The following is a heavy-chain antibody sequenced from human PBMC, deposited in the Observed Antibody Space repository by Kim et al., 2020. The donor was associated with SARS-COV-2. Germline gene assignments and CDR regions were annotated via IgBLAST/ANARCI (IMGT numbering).Heavy chain of an antibody. V-gene: IGHV3-7*03. CDR1: GFTFSSYW. J-gene: IGHJ4*02. CDR3: ARHSSWTVIHYFDY. CDR2: IKQDGSEK. D-gene: IGHD6-13*01. Sequence: GGSLRLSCAASGFTFSSYWMSWVRQAPGKGLEWVANIKQDGSEKYYVDSVKGRFTISRDNAKNSLYLQMNSLRAEDTAVYYCARHSSWTVIHYFDYWGQGTLVTVSS.